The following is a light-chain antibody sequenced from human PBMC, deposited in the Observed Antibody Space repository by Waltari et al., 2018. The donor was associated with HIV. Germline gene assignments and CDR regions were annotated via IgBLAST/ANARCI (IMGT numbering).Light chain of an antibody. J-gene: IGLJ2*01. CDR3: QSYDSSLSAVV. CDR1: SSNIGAGYD. CDR2: GNS. Sequence: QSVLTQPPSVSGAPGQRVTISCTGSSSNIGAGYDVHWYQQLPGTAPKLLTYGNSIRPSGVPDRFSGSKYGTSASLAITGLQAEDEADYYCQSYDSSLSAVVFGGGTKLTVL. V-gene: IGLV1-40*01.